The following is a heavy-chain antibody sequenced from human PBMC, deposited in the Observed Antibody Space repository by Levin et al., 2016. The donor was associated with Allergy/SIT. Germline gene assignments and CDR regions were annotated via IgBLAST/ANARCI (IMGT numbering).Heavy chain of an antibody. Sequence: GGSLRLSCAASGFSFSKYALHWVRQAPGKGLEWLAVISADGSTKFYADSLEGRFTISRDNSINTVYLQMSGLRPEDSAVYYCSYDSRRSAAFDMWGQGTLVTVSS. CDR3: SYDSRRSAAFDM. CDR2: ISADGSTK. CDR1: GFSFSKYA. V-gene: IGHV3-30*11. J-gene: IGHJ3*02. D-gene: IGHD3-22*01.